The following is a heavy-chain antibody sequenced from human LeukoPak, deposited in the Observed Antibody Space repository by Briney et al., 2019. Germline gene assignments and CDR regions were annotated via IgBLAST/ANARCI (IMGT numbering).Heavy chain of an antibody. CDR2: IKTDGSIT. V-gene: IGHV3-74*01. CDR1: GFSFSVYW. Sequence: GGSLRLSCAASGFSFSVYWMHWVRQAPGKGPVWVSRIKTDGSITDYADFVKGRFTISRDNAKNTLYLQMNSLRAGDTAVYYCARAAYSSTWYSRYFDLWGRGTLVTVSS. J-gene: IGHJ2*01. CDR3: ARAAYSSTWYSRYFDL. D-gene: IGHD6-13*01.